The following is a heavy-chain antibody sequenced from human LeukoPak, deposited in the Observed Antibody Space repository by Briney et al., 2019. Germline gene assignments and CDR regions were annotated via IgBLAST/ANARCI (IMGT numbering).Heavy chain of an antibody. V-gene: IGHV4-59*01. D-gene: IGHD3-22*01. CDR3: ARAAYSSGFYFFDS. J-gene: IGHJ4*02. CDR2: VYYSGST. Sequence: EPSETLSLTCTVSGGSITSYYWSWIRQPPGKGLESIGYVYYSGSTSYNPPLKSRVTISIDTSKNQFSLKLNSLTAADTAVYYCARAAYSSGFYFFDSWGQGTLVTVSS. CDR1: GGSITSYY.